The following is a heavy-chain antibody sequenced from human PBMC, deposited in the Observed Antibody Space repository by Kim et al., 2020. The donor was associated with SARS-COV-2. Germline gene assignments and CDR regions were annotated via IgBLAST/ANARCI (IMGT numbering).Heavy chain of an antibody. CDR2: FDPEDGET. D-gene: IGHD2-15*01. J-gene: IGHJ6*02. CDR1: GYTLTELS. CDR3: ATGRIFGDETAYYGMDV. Sequence: ASVKVSCKVSGYTLTELSMHWVRQAPGKGLEWMGGFDPEDGETIYAQKFQGRVTMTEDTSTDTAYMELSSLRSEDTAVYYCATGRIFGDETAYYGMDVWGQGTTVTVSS. V-gene: IGHV1-24*01.